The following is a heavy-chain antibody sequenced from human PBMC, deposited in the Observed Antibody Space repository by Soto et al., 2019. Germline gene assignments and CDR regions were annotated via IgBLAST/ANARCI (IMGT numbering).Heavy chain of an antibody. J-gene: IGHJ6*04. CDR3: VRLEIMITVGGPLGEGMDV. D-gene: IGHD3-16*01. V-gene: IGHV4-34*01. CDR1: GGSFSGYY. Sequence: QVQLQQWGAGLLKPSETLSLTCAVYGGSFSGYYWSWIRQPPGKGLEWIGEINHSGSTNYNPSLKRRVTIVVATAKNLLSETLRSVTAADTAMYYCVRLEIMITVGGPLGEGMDVWGESHTVNASS. CDR2: INHSGST.